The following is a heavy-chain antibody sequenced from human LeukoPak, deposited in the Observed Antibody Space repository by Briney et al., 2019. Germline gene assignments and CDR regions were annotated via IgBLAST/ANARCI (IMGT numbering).Heavy chain of an antibody. CDR2: IYYSGST. V-gene: IGHV4-59*11. D-gene: IGHD2-15*01. Sequence: SETLSLTCTVSGGFISSHYWSWIRQPPGKGLEWIGYIYYSGSTNYNPSLKSRVTISVDTSKNQFSLKLSSVTAADTAVYYCARLFIVHRPLYYYYYMDVWGKGTTVTVSS. J-gene: IGHJ6*03. CDR3: ARLFIVHRPLYYYYYMDV. CDR1: GGFISSHY.